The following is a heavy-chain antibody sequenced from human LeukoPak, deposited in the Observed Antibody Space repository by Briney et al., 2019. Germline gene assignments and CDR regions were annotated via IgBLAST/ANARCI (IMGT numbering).Heavy chain of an antibody. V-gene: IGHV1-69*05. CDR2: IIPIFGTA. CDR1: GGTFSSYA. D-gene: IGHD3-9*01. Sequence: GASVKVSCKASGGTFSSYAISWMRQAPGQGLEWMGRIIPIFGTANYAQKFQGRVTITTDESTGTAYMELSSLRSEDTAVYYCARERGSLRYFDWSYASYYFDYWGQGTLVTVSS. CDR3: ARERGSLRYFDWSYASYYFDY. J-gene: IGHJ4*02.